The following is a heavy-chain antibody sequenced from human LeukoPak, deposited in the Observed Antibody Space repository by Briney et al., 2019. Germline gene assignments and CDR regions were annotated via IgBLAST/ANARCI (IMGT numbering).Heavy chain of an antibody. D-gene: IGHD1-7*01. CDR2: ISGSSSYI. Sequence: GGSLRLSCAASGFTFSSYSMNWVRQAPGKGLEWVSSISGSSSYIYYADSVKGRFTISRDNAKNSLFLQMNSLRAEDTAVYYCARGGTTPSPYYYMDVWGKGTTVTVSS. CDR3: ARGGTTPSPYYYMDV. V-gene: IGHV3-21*01. J-gene: IGHJ6*03. CDR1: GFTFSSYS.